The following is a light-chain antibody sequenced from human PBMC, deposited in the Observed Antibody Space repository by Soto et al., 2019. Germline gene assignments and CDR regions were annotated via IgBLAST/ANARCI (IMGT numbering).Light chain of an antibody. CDR3: QQYKYWPRT. CDR1: QSVNSD. J-gene: IGKJ1*01. V-gene: IGKV3-15*01. Sequence: EVVMTQSAAILSVSPGERATLSCRASQSVNSDLAWYQQRPGQAPRLLIHGASTRATGIPARFSGSGSGTEFTLTISSLQSEDFAIYYCQQYKYWPRTFGQGTKV. CDR2: GAS.